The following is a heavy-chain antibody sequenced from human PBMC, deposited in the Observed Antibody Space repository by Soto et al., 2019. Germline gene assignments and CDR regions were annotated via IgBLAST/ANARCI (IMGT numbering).Heavy chain of an antibody. Sequence: SETLSLTCTLSGASITYGGYSWSWIRQPPGKDLEWLGYISHLESTFYSPSFQSRLTLSTDRSKNQFSLKLASMTAADTAVYYCARGGGYDPFDYWGQGTLVTVSS. J-gene: IGHJ4*02. CDR2: ISHLEST. CDR3: ARGGGYDPFDY. V-gene: IGHV4-30-2*01. D-gene: IGHD5-12*01. CDR1: GASITYGGYS.